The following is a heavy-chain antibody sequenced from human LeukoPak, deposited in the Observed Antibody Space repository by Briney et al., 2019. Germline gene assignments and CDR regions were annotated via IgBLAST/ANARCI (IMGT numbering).Heavy chain of an antibody. J-gene: IGHJ4*02. CDR1: GYTFTSYG. CDR2: ISAYNGNT. Sequence: ASVKVSCKASGYTFTSYGISWVRQAPGQGLEWMGWISAYNGNTNYAQKLQGRVTMTRNTSISTAYMELSSLRSEDTAVYYCASSPTTVITPVYWGQGTLVTVSS. D-gene: IGHD4-23*01. CDR3: ASSPTTVITPVY. V-gene: IGHV1-18*01.